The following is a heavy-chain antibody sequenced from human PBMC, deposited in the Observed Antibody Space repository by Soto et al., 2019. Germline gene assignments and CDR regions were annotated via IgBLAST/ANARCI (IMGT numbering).Heavy chain of an antibody. V-gene: IGHV3-33*08. CDR3: ARDDIPGIAVATYGMDV. CDR1: GFTFSSYS. Sequence: GGSLRLSCAASGFTFSSYSMNWVRQAPGKGLEWVAVLWYDVNNKYYTDSVKGRFTISRDNSKSTLYLQMNRLRAEDTAVYYCARDDIPGIAVATYGMDVWGQGTTVTVSS. D-gene: IGHD6-19*01. CDR2: LWYDVNNK. J-gene: IGHJ6*02.